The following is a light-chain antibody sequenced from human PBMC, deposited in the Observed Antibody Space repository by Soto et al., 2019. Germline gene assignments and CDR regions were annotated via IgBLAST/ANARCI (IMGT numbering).Light chain of an antibody. J-gene: IGKJ3*01. CDR1: QSVSSY. V-gene: IGKV3-11*01. CDR2: DAS. CDR3: QQPRFT. Sequence: EIVLTQSPATLSLSPGERATLSCRASQSVSSYLAWYQLKPGQAPRLLIYDASNRTPGIPARFSGSGSGTDFTLTISSLEPEDFAVYYSQQPRFTCGPGTKVDIK.